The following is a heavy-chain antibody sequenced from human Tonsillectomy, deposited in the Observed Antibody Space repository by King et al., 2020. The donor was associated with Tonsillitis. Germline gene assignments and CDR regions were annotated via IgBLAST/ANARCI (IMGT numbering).Heavy chain of an antibody. J-gene: IGHJ4*02. CDR2: INHSGST. CDR1: GGSFSGYY. D-gene: IGHD6-13*01. Sequence: VQLQQWGAGLLKPSETLSLTCAVYGGSFSGYYWSWIRQPPGKGLEWIGEINHSGSTNYNPSLKSRVTISVDTSKKQFSLKLSSVTAADTAVYYCARVEYSSSWFRFDYWGQGTLVTVSS. CDR3: ARVEYSSSWFRFDY. V-gene: IGHV4-34*01.